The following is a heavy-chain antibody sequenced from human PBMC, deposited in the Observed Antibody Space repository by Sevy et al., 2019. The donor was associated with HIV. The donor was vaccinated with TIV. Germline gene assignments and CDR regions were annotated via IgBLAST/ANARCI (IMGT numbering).Heavy chain of an antibody. CDR2: IRSKAYGGTT. V-gene: IGHV3-49*03. D-gene: IGHD3-3*01. CDR3: TRGRITIFGVVYYGMDV. Sequence: GGSLRLSCTASGFTFGDYAMSWFRQAPGKGLEWVGFIRSKAYGGTTEYAAYVKGRCTISRDDSKSIAYLQMNSLKTEDTAVYYCTRGRITIFGVVYYGMDVWGQGTTVSVSS. J-gene: IGHJ6*02. CDR1: GFTFGDYA.